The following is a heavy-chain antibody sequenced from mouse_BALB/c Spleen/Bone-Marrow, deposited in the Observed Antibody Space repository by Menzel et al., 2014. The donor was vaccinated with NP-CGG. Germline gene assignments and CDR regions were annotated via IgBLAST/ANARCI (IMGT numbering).Heavy chain of an antibody. Sequence: QVQLQQSGAELVKPGASVKMSCKASGYTFXSYWMHWVKQRPGQGLEWIGTIDPSDSYTSYNQKFKGKATLTVDTSSSTAYMQLSSLTSEDSAVNYCTRMWAYWGQGTLVTVSA. J-gene: IGHJ3*01. CDR3: TRMWAY. V-gene: IGHV1S127*01. CDR1: GYTFXSYW. CDR2: IDPSDSYT.